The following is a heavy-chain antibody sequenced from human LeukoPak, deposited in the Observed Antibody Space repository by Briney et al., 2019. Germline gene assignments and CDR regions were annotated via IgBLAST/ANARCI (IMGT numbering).Heavy chain of an antibody. CDR1: GFTVSSNY. D-gene: IGHD4-17*01. CDR2: IYSGGST. V-gene: IGHV3-66*01. CDR3: EGGDYVDLGLGY. J-gene: IGHJ4*02. Sequence: GGSLRLSCAASGFTVSSNYMSWVRQAPGKGLEWVSVIYSGGSTYYVDSVKGRFTISRDNSKNTLYLQMNSLRAEDTAVYYCEGGDYVDLGLGYWGQGTLVTVSS.